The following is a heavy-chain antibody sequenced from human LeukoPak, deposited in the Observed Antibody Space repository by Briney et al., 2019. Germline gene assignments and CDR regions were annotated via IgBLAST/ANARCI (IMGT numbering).Heavy chain of an antibody. V-gene: IGHV3-48*03. CDR3: ARSFYYYYYMDV. CDR1: RFTFSSYE. J-gene: IGHJ6*03. Sequence: GGSLRLSCAASRFTFSSYEMNWVRQAPGKGLEWVSYISSSGSTIYDADSVKGRFTISRDNAKNSLYLQMNSLRAEDTALYYCARSFYYYYYMDVWGKGTTVTVSS. CDR2: ISSSGSTI.